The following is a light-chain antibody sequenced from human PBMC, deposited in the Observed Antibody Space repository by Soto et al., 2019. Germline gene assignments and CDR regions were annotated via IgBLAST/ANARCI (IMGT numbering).Light chain of an antibody. Sequence: EIVLTQSPGTLSLSPGERATLSCRASQSVSSSYLAWYQQKPGQAPRLLIYGASSRATGIPDRFSGSGSGTDFTLTISRLEPEDFAVYYCQQYGSSPKVTCGGGTKVEIK. J-gene: IGKJ4*01. CDR1: QSVSSSY. CDR3: QQYGSSPKVT. V-gene: IGKV3-20*01. CDR2: GAS.